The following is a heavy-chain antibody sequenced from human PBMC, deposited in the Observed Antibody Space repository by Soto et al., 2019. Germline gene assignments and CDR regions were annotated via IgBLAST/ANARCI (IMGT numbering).Heavy chain of an antibody. V-gene: IGHV3-23*01. D-gene: IGHD4-17*01. Sequence: VQLLESGGGLVQPGGSLRLSCAASGFTFSSYAMSWVRQAPGKGLEWVSAISGSGGSTYYADSVKGRFTISRDNSKNTLYLQMNSLRAEDTAVYYCATPKPGYGDYEGWFDPWGQGTLVTVSS. CDR1: GFTFSSYA. J-gene: IGHJ5*02. CDR3: ATPKPGYGDYEGWFDP. CDR2: ISGSGGST.